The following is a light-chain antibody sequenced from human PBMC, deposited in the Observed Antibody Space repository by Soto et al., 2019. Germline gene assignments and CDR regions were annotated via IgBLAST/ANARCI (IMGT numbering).Light chain of an antibody. Sequence: EIVLTQSPGTLSWSPGERATLSCRASQSVSSSYLAWYQQKPGQAPRLLIYGASSRATGITDRFSGSGSGTDFTLTISRLEPEDCAVYYCQQYGSSPLYTFGQGTKLEIK. J-gene: IGKJ2*01. CDR1: QSVSSSY. CDR2: GAS. V-gene: IGKV3-20*01. CDR3: QQYGSSPLYT.